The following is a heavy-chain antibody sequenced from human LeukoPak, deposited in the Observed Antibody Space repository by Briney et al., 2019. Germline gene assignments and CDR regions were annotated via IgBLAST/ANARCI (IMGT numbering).Heavy chain of an antibody. CDR2: IWYDGSNK. CDR3: AREAADYSNYFLDY. CDR1: GFTFSSYG. D-gene: IGHD4-11*01. V-gene: IGHV3-33*01. Sequence: GGSLRLSCAASGFTFSSYGMHWVRQAPGKGLEWVAVIWYDGSNKYYADSVKGRFTISRDNSKNTLYLQMNSLRAEDTAVYYCAREAADYSNYFLDYWGQGTLVTVSS. J-gene: IGHJ4*02.